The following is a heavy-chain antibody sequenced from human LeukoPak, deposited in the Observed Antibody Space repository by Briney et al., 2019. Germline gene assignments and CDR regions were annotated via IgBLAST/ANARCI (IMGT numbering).Heavy chain of an antibody. Sequence: SVKVSCKASGGTFSSYTISWVRQAPGQGLEWTGRIIPILGIANYAQKFQGRVTITADKSTSTAYMELSSLRSEDTAVYYCASVYCSSTSCFRDNAFDIWGQGTMVTVSS. D-gene: IGHD2-2*01. CDR1: GGTFSSYT. V-gene: IGHV1-69*02. CDR3: ASVYCSSTSCFRDNAFDI. J-gene: IGHJ3*02. CDR2: IIPILGIA.